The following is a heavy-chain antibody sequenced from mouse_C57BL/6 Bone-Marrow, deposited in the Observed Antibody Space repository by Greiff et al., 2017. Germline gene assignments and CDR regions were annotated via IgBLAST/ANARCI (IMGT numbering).Heavy chain of an antibody. CDR2: IDPETGGT. CDR3: TRSPTIVTTYYFDY. D-gene: IGHD2-5*01. CDR1: GYTFTDYE. V-gene: IGHV1-15*01. J-gene: IGHJ2*01. Sequence: QVQLQQSGAELVRPGASVTLSCKASGYTFTDYEMHWVKQTPVHGLEWIGAIDPETGGTAYNQKFKGKAILTADKSSSTAYMELRSLTSEDSAVYYCTRSPTIVTTYYFDYWGQGTTRTVSS.